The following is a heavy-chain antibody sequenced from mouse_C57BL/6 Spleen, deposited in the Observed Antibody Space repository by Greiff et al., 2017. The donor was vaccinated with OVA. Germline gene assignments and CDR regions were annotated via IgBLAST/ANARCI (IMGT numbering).Heavy chain of an antibody. CDR1: GYTFTDYN. CDR2: INPNNGGT. CDR3: ARVRRPDYYAMDY. Sequence: VQLKQSGPELVKPGASVKIPCKASGYTFTDYNMDWVKQSHGKSLEWIGDINPNNGGTIYNQKFKGKATLTVDKSSSTAYMELSSLTSEDTAVYYGARVRRPDYYAMDYWGQGTSGTVSS. V-gene: IGHV1-18*01. J-gene: IGHJ4*01.